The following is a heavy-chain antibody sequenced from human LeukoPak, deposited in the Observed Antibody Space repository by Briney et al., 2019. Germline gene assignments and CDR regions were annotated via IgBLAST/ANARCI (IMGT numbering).Heavy chain of an antibody. D-gene: IGHD3-22*01. V-gene: IGHV1-18*01. Sequence: ASAKVSCKASGYTFTSYGISWVRQAPGQGLEWMGWISAYNGNTNYAQKLQGRVTMTTDTSTSTAYMELRSLRSDDTAVYYCARDPHSSSYYYPQGGYYYYGMDVWGQGTTVTVSS. J-gene: IGHJ6*02. CDR1: GYTFTSYG. CDR2: ISAYNGNT. CDR3: ARDPHSSSYYYPQGGYYYYGMDV.